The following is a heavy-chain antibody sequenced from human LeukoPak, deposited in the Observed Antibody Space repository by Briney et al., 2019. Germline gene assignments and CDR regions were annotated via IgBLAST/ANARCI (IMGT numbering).Heavy chain of an antibody. CDR2: IYTGDSDT. CDR3: ARLGLGYCTNGVCPYFDY. D-gene: IGHD2-8*01. V-gene: IGHV5-51*01. CDR1: GYSSTSYW. Sequence: GESLQISCKGSGYSSTSYWIGWVGQMPGKGLEWMGIIYTGDSDTRYSPSFQGQVTISADKSISTAYLQWSSLKASDTAMYYCARLGLGYCTNGVCPYFDYWGQETLVTVSS. J-gene: IGHJ4*02.